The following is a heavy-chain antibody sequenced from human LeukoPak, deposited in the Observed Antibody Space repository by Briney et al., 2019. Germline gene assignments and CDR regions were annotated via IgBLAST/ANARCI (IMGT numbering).Heavy chain of an antibody. J-gene: IGHJ4*02. CDR1: GFTFSSYA. Sequence: GGSLRLSCAASGFTFSSYAMSWVRQAPGKGLEWVSAISGSGGSTYYADSVKGRFTISRDNSRNTLYLQMNSLRAEDTAVYYCAKDFEGSGWYRQPPLDYWGQGTLVTVSS. CDR3: AKDFEGSGWYRQPPLDY. V-gene: IGHV3-23*01. CDR2: ISGSGGST. D-gene: IGHD6-19*01.